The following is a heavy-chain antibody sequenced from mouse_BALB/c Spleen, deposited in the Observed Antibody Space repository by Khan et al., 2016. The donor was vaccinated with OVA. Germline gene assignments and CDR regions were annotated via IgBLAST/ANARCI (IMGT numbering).Heavy chain of an antibody. CDR2: ISPGSGDT. Sequence: QVQLQQSGAELARPGASVKLSCKASGYTFTDYYINWVKQRTGQGLEWIGEISPGSGDTYYNEKIKGKATLTADKSSNTAYMQLSSLTSEASAVYFCARRNYFGYTFAYWGQGTLVTVSA. CDR1: GYTFTDYY. D-gene: IGHD1-2*01. J-gene: IGHJ3*01. V-gene: IGHV1-77*01. CDR3: ARRNYFGYTFAY.